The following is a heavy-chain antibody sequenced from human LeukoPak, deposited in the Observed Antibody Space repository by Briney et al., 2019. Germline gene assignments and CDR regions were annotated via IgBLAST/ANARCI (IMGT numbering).Heavy chain of an antibody. CDR2: INHSANT. CDR1: GGSFSLYY. V-gene: IGHV4-34*01. CDR3: ARGEILTRNAFDI. D-gene: IGHD3-3*01. J-gene: IGHJ3*02. Sequence: SETLSLTCAVYGGSFSLYYWTWIRQPLGKGLEWIGEINHSANTNYNPSLKSRATISVDTSKNQFSLKLSSVTAADTALYYCARGEILTRNAFDIWGQGTVVTVSA.